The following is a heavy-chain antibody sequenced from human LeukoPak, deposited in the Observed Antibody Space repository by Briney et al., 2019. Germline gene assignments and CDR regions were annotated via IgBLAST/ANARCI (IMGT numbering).Heavy chain of an antibody. V-gene: IGHV3-53*01. CDR1: GFTVSSNY. Sequence: AWGSLRLSCAASGFTVSSNYMSWVRQAPGKGLEWVSVIYSGGSTYYADSVKGRFTISRDNSKNTLYLQMNSLRAEDTAVYYCARVDGGNRYFDYWGQGTLVTVSS. CDR3: ARVDGGNRYFDY. CDR2: IYSGGST. J-gene: IGHJ4*02. D-gene: IGHD4-23*01.